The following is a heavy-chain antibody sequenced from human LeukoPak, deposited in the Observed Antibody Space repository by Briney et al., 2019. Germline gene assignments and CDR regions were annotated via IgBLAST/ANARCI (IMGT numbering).Heavy chain of an antibody. J-gene: IGHJ5*02. CDR2: INHSGST. V-gene: IGHV4-34*01. D-gene: IGHD4-17*01. CDR1: GGSFSGYY. CDR3: ARGRSGGGDYVRWFDP. Sequence: PSETLSLTCAVYGGSFSGYYWSWIRQPPGKGLEWIGEINHSGSTNYNPSLKSRVTISVDTSKNQFSLKLSSVTAADTAVYYCARGRSGGGDYVRWFDPWGQGTLVTVSS.